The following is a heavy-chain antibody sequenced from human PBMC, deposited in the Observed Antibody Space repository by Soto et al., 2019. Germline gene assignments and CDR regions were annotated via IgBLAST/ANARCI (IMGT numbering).Heavy chain of an antibody. CDR3: AKAWILGTINY. V-gene: IGHV3-23*01. Sequence: EVQLLESGGGLVQPGGSLRLSCAASGFTFINYAMYWVRQAPGKGLEWVSSVSGNGASTYYADSIKGRFTISRDNSKNSLYLQMNSLRAEDTAVYYCAKAWILGTINYWGQGTLVTVSS. CDR1: GFTFINYA. D-gene: IGHD1-7*01. J-gene: IGHJ4*02. CDR2: VSGNGAST.